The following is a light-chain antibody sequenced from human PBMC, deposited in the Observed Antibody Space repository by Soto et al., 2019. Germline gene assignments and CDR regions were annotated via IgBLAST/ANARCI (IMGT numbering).Light chain of an antibody. V-gene: IGKV2-28*01. CDR3: MQALQTPYP. Sequence: DIVMTQSPLSLPVTPGEPASISCKSSQSLLHSNGYNYLDWYLQKPGQSPQLLIYLGSNRASGVPDRFSGSGSGTDFTLKISRVEAEDAGVYYCMQALQTPYPFGQGTKLEIK. CDR2: LGS. J-gene: IGKJ2*01. CDR1: QSLLHSNGYNY.